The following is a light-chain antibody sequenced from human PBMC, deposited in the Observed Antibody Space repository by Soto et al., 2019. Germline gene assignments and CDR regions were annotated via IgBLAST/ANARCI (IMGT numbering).Light chain of an antibody. CDR1: SSDVWSYKF. J-gene: IGLJ2*01. CDR2: EGS. V-gene: IGLV2-23*01. CDR3: CSYAGSSTLV. Sequence: QSALTQPASVSGSPGQSITISCTGTSSDVWSYKFVSWYQQHPGKAPKLMIYEGSKRPSGVSNRFSGSKSGNTASLTISGLQAEDEADYYCCSYAGSSTLVFGGGTKVTVL.